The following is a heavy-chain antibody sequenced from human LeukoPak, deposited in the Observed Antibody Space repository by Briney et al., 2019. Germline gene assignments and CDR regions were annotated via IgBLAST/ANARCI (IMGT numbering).Heavy chain of an antibody. CDR3: AIAGY. J-gene: IGHJ4*02. CDR2: IYTSGST. V-gene: IGHV4-4*07. Sequence: PSETLSLTCTVSGGSISSYYWSWLRQPPGKGLGWIGRIYTSGSTNYNPSLKSRVTMSVDTSKNQFSLKLSSVTAADTAVYYCAIAGYWGQGTLVTVSS. CDR1: GGSISSYY.